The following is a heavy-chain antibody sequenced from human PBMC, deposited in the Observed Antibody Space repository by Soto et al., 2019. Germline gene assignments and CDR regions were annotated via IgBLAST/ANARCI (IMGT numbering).Heavy chain of an antibody. J-gene: IGHJ4*02. CDR1: NGSISNSGSY. D-gene: IGHD3-16*02. V-gene: IGHV4-34*01. CDR3: ARAIGGVIVPKRLYYFDY. CDR2: INHSGST. Sequence: PSETLSLTCIVSNGSISNSGSYWSWIRQPPGKGLEWIGEINHSGSTNYNPSLKSRVTISVDTSKNQFSLKLSSVTAADTAVYYCARAIGGVIVPKRLYYFDYWGQGTLVTVSS.